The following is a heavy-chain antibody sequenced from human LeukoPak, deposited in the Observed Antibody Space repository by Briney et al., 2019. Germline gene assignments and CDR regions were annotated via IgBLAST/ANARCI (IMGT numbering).Heavy chain of an antibody. CDR2: ISKDGSDK. CDR3: ARDYWWNYDY. CDR1: GFTFSDYA. V-gene: IGHV3-30-3*01. D-gene: IGHD1-7*01. J-gene: IGHJ4*02. Sequence: GGSLRLSCAASGFTFSDYAMHWVRQAPGKGLEWVAVISKDGSDKYYPGSVRGRFTISRDDSKNTIYLQMDSLRAEDTAIYYCARDYWWNYDYWGQGTLVTVSS.